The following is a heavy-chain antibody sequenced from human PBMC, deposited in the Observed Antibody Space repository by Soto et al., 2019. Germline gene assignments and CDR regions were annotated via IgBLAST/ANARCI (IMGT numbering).Heavy chain of an antibody. J-gene: IGHJ6*03. D-gene: IGHD5-12*01. CDR2: INPNGGAT. Sequence: QVQLVQSGAEVKKPGASVKVSCKTSGDSFSAFYLHWMRQAPGQGLEWLGWINPNGGATKYAQKFRGRVAMTRDTSIRTAYLELSSLRSDDTAIYHCARESGGATATLDYYYFYMDVWGKGTTVTVSS. CDR1: GDSFSAFY. V-gene: IGHV1-2*02. CDR3: ARESGGATATLDYYYFYMDV.